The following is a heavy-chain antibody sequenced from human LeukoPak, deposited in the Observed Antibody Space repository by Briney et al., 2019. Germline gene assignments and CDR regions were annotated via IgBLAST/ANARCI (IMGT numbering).Heavy chain of an antibody. J-gene: IGHJ4*02. CDR1: GFTFSSYS. Sequence: SGGSQRLSCAASGFTFSSYSMNWVRQAPGKGLEWVSSISSSSSYTYYADSVKGRFTISRDNAKNSLYLQMNSLRAEDTAVYYCARVDGISYYYDSSGYYYEANDYWGQGTLVTVSS. D-gene: IGHD3-22*01. CDR2: ISSSSSYT. V-gene: IGHV3-21*01. CDR3: ARVDGISYYYDSSGYYYEANDY.